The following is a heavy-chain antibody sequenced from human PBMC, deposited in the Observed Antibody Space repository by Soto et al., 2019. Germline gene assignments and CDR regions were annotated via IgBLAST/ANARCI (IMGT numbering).Heavy chain of an antibody. CDR2: IIPILGIA. V-gene: IGHV1-69*04. Sequence: GASVKVSCKASGGTFSSYTISWVRQAPGQGLEWMGRIIPILGIANYAQKFQGRVTITADKSTSTAYMELSSLRSEDTAVYYCARDDYYDSSGYIPFDYWGQGTLVTVSS. J-gene: IGHJ4*02. CDR1: GGTFSSYT. CDR3: ARDDYYDSSGYIPFDY. D-gene: IGHD3-22*01.